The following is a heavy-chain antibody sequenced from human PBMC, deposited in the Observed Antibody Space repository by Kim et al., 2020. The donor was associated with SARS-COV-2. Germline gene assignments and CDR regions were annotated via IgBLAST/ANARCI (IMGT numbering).Heavy chain of an antibody. CDR2: ISSSSSTI. V-gene: IGHV3-48*02. D-gene: IGHD3-3*01. J-gene: IGHJ4*02. Sequence: GGSLRLSCAASGFTFSSYSINWVRQAPGKGLEWVSYISSSSSTIYYADSVKGRFTISRDNAKNSLYLQRNSLRDEDTAVYYCARDLDYDFLSGYSRSFGYWGQGALVTVSS. CDR3: ARDLDYDFLSGYSRSFGY. CDR1: GFTFSSYS.